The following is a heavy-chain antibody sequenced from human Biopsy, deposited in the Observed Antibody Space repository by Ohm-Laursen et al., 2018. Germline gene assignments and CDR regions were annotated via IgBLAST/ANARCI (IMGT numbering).Heavy chain of an antibody. D-gene: IGHD4-11*01. CDR1: GFTFGDYY. V-gene: IGHV3-11*01. CDR2: ISGSGVTK. CDR3: ARSNGYGDYRFDD. Sequence: GSLRLSCTASGFTFGDYYMSWIRQAPGKGLEWLSYISGSGVTKMYADSVKGRFTVSRDNAKNSLYLEMNNLTVEDTAVYYCARSNGYGDYRFDDWGQGTLVTVAS. J-gene: IGHJ4*02.